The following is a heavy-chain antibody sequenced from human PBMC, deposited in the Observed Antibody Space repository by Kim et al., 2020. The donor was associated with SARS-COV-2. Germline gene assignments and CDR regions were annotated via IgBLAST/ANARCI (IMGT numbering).Heavy chain of an antibody. J-gene: IGHJ5*02. Sequence: LKGRVTISVDTSKHQFSRKLSSVTAADTAVYYCARAWDIVVVPAACFDPWGQGTLVTVSS. D-gene: IGHD2-2*01. CDR3: ARAWDIVVVPAACFDP. V-gene: IGHV4-34*01.